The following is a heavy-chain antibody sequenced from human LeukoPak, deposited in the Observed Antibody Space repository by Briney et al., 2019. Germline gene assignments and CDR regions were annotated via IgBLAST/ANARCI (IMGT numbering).Heavy chain of an antibody. D-gene: IGHD5-18*01. Sequence: GESLKISCKGSGYSFTSYWIGWVRQVPGKGLEWMGIICPGDSDTRYSPSFQGQVTISADKSISTAYLQWSSLKASDTAMYYCARQRGYSYGPYWYFDLWGRGTLVTVSS. V-gene: IGHV5-51*01. CDR3: ARQRGYSYGPYWYFDL. CDR2: ICPGDSDT. CDR1: GYSFTSYW. J-gene: IGHJ2*01.